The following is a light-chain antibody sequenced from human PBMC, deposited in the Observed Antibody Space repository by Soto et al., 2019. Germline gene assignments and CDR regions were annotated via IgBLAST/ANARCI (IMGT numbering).Light chain of an antibody. Sequence: EIVMTQSPATLSVSPGERVTLSCRASQSISSNLAWHQQRPGQAPRLLIYGVSTRATGIPARFSGSGSGTDFTLTISSLQSEDFAVYYCQKYNDWPPSWTFGQGTKVEIK. J-gene: IGKJ1*01. CDR3: QKYNDWPPSWT. V-gene: IGKV3-15*01. CDR2: GVS. CDR1: QSISSN.